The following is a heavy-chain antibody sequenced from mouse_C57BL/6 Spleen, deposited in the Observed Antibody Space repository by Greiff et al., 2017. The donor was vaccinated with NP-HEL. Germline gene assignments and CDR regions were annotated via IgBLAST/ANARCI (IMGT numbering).Heavy chain of an antibody. CDR3: ARASSYGSSHYYAMDY. CDR2: ISDGGSYT. CDR1: GFTFSSYA. Sequence: EVQVVESGGGLVKPGGSLKLSCAASGFTFSSYAMSWVRPTPEKRLEWVATISDGGSYTYSPDNVKGRFTISRDNAKNNLYLQMSHLKSEDTAMYYCARASSYGSSHYYAMDYWGQGTSVTVSS. J-gene: IGHJ4*01. D-gene: IGHD1-1*01. V-gene: IGHV5-4*01.